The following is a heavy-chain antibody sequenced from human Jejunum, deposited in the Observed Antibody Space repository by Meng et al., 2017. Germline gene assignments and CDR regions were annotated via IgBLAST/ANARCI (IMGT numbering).Heavy chain of an antibody. CDR2: IFRTGTS. CDR1: GDSISSDNW. CDR3: ARKGGTYSTGHFPHFDY. D-gene: IGHD6-19*01. Sequence: QVRLQGSGPGLGKPSGTLSLTRAVSGDSISSDNWWSWVRQPPGKGPEWIGDIFRTGTSNYSPSLRSRVAIYMDKSKNQFSLSLNSVTAADTAVYYCARKGGTYSTGHFPHFDYWGQGTLVTISS. V-gene: IGHV4-4*02. J-gene: IGHJ4*02.